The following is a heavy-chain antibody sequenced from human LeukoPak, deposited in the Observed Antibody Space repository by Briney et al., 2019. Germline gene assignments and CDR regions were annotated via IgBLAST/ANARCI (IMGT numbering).Heavy chain of an antibody. V-gene: IGHV3-23*01. D-gene: IGHD2-21*01. CDR1: GFTFSSYG. J-gene: IGHJ4*02. CDR2: IYENGGTT. Sequence: GSLRLSCAASGFTFSSYGMHWVRQAPEKGLEFVSGIYENGGTTYYADSVKGRFSISRDNSKNTLYLQMDSLRGEDTAVYYCAKDFRIGYSAHFDYWGQGALVTVSS. CDR3: AKDFRIGYSAHFDY.